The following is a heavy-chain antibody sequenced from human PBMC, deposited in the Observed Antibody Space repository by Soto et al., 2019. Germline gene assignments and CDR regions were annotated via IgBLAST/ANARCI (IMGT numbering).Heavy chain of an antibody. V-gene: IGHV1-58*01. Sequence: GPPVKVSCKASGFTFTSSAVQWVRQARGQRLEWIGWIVVGSGNTNYAQKFQERVTITRDMSTSTAYMELSSLRSEDTAVYYCAADPQSGFGPGSARSPSYYYYGMDVWGQGTTVTVSS. CDR3: AADPQSGFGPGSARSPSYYYYGMDV. CDR1: GFTFTSSA. J-gene: IGHJ6*02. CDR2: IVVGSGNT. D-gene: IGHD3-10*01.